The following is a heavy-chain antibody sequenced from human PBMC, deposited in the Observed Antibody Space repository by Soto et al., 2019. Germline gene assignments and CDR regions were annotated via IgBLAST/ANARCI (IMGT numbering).Heavy chain of an antibody. J-gene: IGHJ6*02. CDR1: GFTFSSYA. V-gene: IGHV3-30*18. CDR3: TKDLRGYYYGSGSYHYGMDV. Sequence: PGGSLRLSCATSGFTFSSYAMHWVRQAPGKGLEWVAVISYEGSNKKYADSVKGRFTMSRDNSNNTLYLQMNSLRAEDTAVYYCTKDLRGYYYGSGSYHYGMDVWGQGTTVTVSS. CDR2: ISYEGSNK. D-gene: IGHD3-10*01.